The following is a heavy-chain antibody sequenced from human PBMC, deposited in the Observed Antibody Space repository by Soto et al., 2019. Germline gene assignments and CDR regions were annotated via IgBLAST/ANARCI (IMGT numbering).Heavy chain of an antibody. CDR3: ARLGTSGSYRPFYYYYGMDV. CDR2: ISYSGST. V-gene: IGHV4-31*03. CDR1: GGSISSGGYY. D-gene: IGHD1-26*01. J-gene: IGHJ6*02. Sequence: SETLSLTCTVSGGSISSGGYYWSWIRQHPGTGLEWIGHISYSGSTYYNTSLKSRVTISVDTSRNQFSLIVNSVTAADTAVYYCARLGTSGSYRPFYYYYGMDVWGQGTTVTVSS.